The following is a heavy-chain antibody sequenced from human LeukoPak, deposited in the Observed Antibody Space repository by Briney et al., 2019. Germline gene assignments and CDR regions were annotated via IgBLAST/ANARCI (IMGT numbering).Heavy chain of an antibody. CDR3: ARVLVRGVINYYYMDV. D-gene: IGHD3-10*01. CDR2: IYTSGST. CDR1: GGSICSGSYY. Sequence: SQTLSLTCTVSGGSICSGSYYWSWIRQPAGKGLEWIGHIYTSGSTNYNPSLKSRVTISVDTSKNQFSLKLSSVTAADTAVYYCARVLVRGVINYYYMDVWGKGTTVTVSS. V-gene: IGHV4-61*09. J-gene: IGHJ6*03.